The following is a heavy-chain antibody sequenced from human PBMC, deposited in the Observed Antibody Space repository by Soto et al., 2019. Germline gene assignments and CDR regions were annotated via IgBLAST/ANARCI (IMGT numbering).Heavy chain of an antibody. Sequence: LRLSCAASGFTFRSFTMNWVRQAPGKGLEWVSTLSSNSAYIYYTDALRGRFTISRDNAKNSLHLQMNSLRAEDTAVYYCTRDASRDSSARGWFDPWGPGTLVTVSS. D-gene: IGHD6-13*01. CDR1: GFTFRSFT. V-gene: IGHV3-21*01. CDR2: LSSNSAYI. CDR3: TRDASRDSSARGWFDP. J-gene: IGHJ5*02.